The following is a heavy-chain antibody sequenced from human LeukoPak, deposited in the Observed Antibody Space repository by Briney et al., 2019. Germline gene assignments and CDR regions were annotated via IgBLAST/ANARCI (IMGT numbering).Heavy chain of an antibody. V-gene: IGHV3-33*08. D-gene: IGHD6-19*01. Sequence: GGSLRLSCAASGFTFSSYGMHWVRQAPGKGLKWVAVIWYDGSNKYYADSVKGRFTISRDNSKNTLYLQMNSLRAEDTAVYYCARGSVAGLDYWGQGTLVTVSS. CDR2: IWYDGSNK. CDR1: GFTFSSYG. CDR3: ARGSVAGLDY. J-gene: IGHJ4*02.